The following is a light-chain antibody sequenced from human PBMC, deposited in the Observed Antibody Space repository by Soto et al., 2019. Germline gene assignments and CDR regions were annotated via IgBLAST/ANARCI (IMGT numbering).Light chain of an antibody. CDR2: NNN. CDR3: AAWDDSLNGLV. V-gene: IGLV1-44*01. J-gene: IGLJ1*01. CDR1: SSNIGSNT. Sequence: QSVLTQPPSASGTPGQRVTISCSGSSSNIGSNTVNWYQQLPGTAPKLLIYNNNQRPSGVPDRFSGSKSGTSASLAISGLQSEDEADYYCAAWDDSLNGLVFGTGTKVPS.